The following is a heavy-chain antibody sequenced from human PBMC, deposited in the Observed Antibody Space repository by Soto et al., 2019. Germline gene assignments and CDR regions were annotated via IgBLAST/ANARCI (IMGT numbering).Heavy chain of an antibody. CDR1: GGTFSSYA. CDR3: ARKRGYYYDSSGYSPFDY. D-gene: IGHD3-22*01. V-gene: IGHV1-69*01. CDR2: IIPIFGTA. Sequence: QVQLVQSGAEVKKPGSSVKVSCKASGGTFSSYAISWVRQAPGQGLVWMGGIIPIFGTANYAQKFQGRVTITADESTSTAYMELSSLRSEDTAVYYCARKRGYYYDSSGYSPFDYWGQGTLVTVSS. J-gene: IGHJ4*02.